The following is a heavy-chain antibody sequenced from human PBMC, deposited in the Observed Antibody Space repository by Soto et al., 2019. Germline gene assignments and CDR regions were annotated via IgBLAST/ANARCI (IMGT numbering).Heavy chain of an antibody. CDR1: GDSVSSNSAA. D-gene: IGHD6-19*01. J-gene: IGHJ6*02. V-gene: IGHV6-1*01. CDR2: TYYRSKWYN. CDR3: ARGRAVAGKVSYYYYGMDV. Sequence: HSQTLSLTCAISGDSVSSNSAAWNWIRQSPSRGLEWLGRTYYRSKWYNDYAVSVKSRITINPDTSKNQFSLQLNSVTPEDTAVYYCARGRAVAGKVSYYYYGMDVWGQGTTVTVSS.